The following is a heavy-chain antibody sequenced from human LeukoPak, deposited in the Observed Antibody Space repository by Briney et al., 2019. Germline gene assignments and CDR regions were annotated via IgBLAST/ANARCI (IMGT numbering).Heavy chain of an antibody. D-gene: IGHD3-3*01. CDR2: IRYDGSNK. V-gene: IGHV3-30*02. CDR1: GFTFSSYG. CDR3: AKGDLRFLDWFDP. Sequence: TGGSLRLSCAASGFTFSSYGMHWVRQAPGKGLEWVAFIRYDGSNKYYADSVKGRFTISRDNSKNTLYLQMNSLRAEDTAVYYCAKGDLRFLDWFDPWGQGTLVTVSS. J-gene: IGHJ5*02.